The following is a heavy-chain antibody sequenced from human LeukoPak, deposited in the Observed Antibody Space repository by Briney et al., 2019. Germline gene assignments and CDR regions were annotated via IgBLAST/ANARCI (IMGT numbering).Heavy chain of an antibody. J-gene: IGHJ4*02. CDR2: IYTSGST. CDR1: GGSISRYY. V-gene: IGHV4-4*09. CDR3: ARRHCSSTSCYVDY. Sequence: SETLSLTCTVSGGSISRYYWSWIRQPPGKGLEWIGYIYTSGSTNYNPSLKSRVTISVDTSKNQFSLKLSSVTAADTAVYYCARRHCSSTSCYVDYWGQGTLVTVSS. D-gene: IGHD2-2*01.